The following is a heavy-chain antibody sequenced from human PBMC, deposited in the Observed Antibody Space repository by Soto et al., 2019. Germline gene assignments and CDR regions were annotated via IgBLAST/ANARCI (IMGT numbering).Heavy chain of an antibody. CDR2: SYPGGSDT. V-gene: IGHV5-51*01. Sequence: EVQLVQSGAEVKKPGESLKISCKGSGYSFDNYWVGWMRQMPGKGLEWMGISYPGGSDTRYSPSFQGQVTISVDKSINTAYLQWSSLKASDTAMYYCVRHVAAAGPDYWGQGTLVTVSS. CDR3: VRHVAAAGPDY. CDR1: GYSFDNYW. J-gene: IGHJ4*02. D-gene: IGHD6-13*01.